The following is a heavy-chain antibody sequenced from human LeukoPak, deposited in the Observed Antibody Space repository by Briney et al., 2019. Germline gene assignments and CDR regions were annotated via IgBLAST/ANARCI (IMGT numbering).Heavy chain of an antibody. V-gene: IGHV3-11*04. CDR1: GFTFSAYC. Sequence: GGSLRLSCAASGFTFSAYCMSWIPHGQGNGLEGGSYISSSGSTIYYADSVKGRFTISRDNAKNSLYLQMNSLRAEDTAVYYCARGPMEVVPAAIPYYWGQGTLVTVSS. D-gene: IGHD2-2*02. J-gene: IGHJ4*02. CDR3: ARGPMEVVPAAIPYY. CDR2: ISSSGSTI.